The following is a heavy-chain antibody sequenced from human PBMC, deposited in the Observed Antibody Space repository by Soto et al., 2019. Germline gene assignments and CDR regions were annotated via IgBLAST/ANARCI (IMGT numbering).Heavy chain of an antibody. CDR3: AGGPLPGHNHNWFDP. J-gene: IGHJ5*02. V-gene: IGHV1-69*01. CDR1: GGTFSSYA. CDR2: IIPIFGTA. Sequence: QVQLVQSGAEVKKPESSVKVSCKASGGTFSSYAISWVRQAPGQGLEWMGGIIPIFGTANYAQKFQGRVTITPDEFTSKADMELSRLRTEDRAVYYCAGGPLPGHNHNWFDPWGQGTLVTV.